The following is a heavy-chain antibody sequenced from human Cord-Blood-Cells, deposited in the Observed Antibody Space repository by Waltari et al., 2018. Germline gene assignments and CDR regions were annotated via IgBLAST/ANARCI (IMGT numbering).Heavy chain of an antibody. J-gene: IGHJ3*02. CDR3: ARHFGSYYAFDI. CDR2: IYYSGST. D-gene: IGHD1-26*01. CDR1: GGSISSSSYY. Sequence: QLQLQESGPGLVKPSETLSLTCTVSGGSISSSSYYWGLIRQPPGKGLGWIGSIYYSGSTDYNPSLKSRVTISVDTSKNQFSLKRSSVTAADTAVYYCARHFGSYYAFDIWGQGTMVTVSS. V-gene: IGHV4-39*01.